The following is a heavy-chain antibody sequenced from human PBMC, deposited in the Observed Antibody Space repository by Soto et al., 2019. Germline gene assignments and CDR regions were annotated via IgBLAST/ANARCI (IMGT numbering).Heavy chain of an antibody. D-gene: IGHD6-13*01. CDR2: ISGSGGST. CDR3: AKGPYSSSWEYYFDY. Sequence: GGSLRLSCAASGFTFSSHAMSWVRQAPGKGLEWVSAISGSGGSTYYADSVKGRFTISRDNSKNTLYLQMNSLRAEDTAVYYCAKGPYSSSWEYYFDYWGQGTLVTVSS. J-gene: IGHJ4*02. V-gene: IGHV3-23*01. CDR1: GFTFSSHA.